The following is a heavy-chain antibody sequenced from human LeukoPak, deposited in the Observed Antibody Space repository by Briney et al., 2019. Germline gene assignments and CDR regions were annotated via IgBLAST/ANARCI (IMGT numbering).Heavy chain of an antibody. V-gene: IGHV3-30*18. CDR3: AKDQFSSWSYLFDY. D-gene: IGHD6-13*01. J-gene: IGHJ4*02. CDR1: GFTFSSYG. CDR2: ISYDESNK. Sequence: GGSLRLSCAASGFTFSSYGMHWARQAPGKGLEWVAVISYDESNKYYADSVKGRFTISRDNSKNTLYLQMNSLRAEDTAVYYCAKDQFSSWSYLFDYWGQGTLVTVSS.